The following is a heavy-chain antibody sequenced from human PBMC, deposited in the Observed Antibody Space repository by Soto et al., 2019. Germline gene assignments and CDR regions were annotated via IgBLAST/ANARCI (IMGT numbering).Heavy chain of an antibody. CDR2: IYWDDDN. Sequence: LTLVNPTQTLTLTCTFSGFSLTTRPMGVGWIRQPPGKALEWLVFIYWDDDNRYSPSLKSRITVAKDTSKKQVVLTMTDMDPADTAIYYCASHRNAGWFDPWGQGTPVTVSS. J-gene: IGHJ5*02. CDR1: GFSLTTRPMG. CDR3: ASHRNAGWFDP. V-gene: IGHV2-5*02.